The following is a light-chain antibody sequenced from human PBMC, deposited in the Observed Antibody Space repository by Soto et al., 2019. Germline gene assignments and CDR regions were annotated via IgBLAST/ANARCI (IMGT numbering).Light chain of an antibody. J-gene: IGLJ1*01. V-gene: IGLV2-11*01. CDR2: DVS. Sequence: QSALTQPRSVSGSPGQSVTISCTGSSSDVGANNYVSWYQQHPGKAPKHIIYDVSQRPSGVPDRFSGSKSGNTASLTISGLQAEDESDYYCSSYAGTNNPCLFGTGTKLTVL. CDR3: SSYAGTNNPCL. CDR1: SSDVGANNY.